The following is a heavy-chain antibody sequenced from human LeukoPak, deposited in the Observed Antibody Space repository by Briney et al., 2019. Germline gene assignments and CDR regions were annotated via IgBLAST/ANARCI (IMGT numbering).Heavy chain of an antibody. CDR2: IYSGGST. CDR3: ARVDDISFDRWFDS. Sequence: GGSLRLSCAASGFTVSSNYMSWVRQAPGKGLEWVSVIYSGGSTYYADSVKGRFTISRDNSKNTLYLQMNSLRAEDTAVYYRARVDDISFDRWFDSWGQGTLVTVSS. CDR1: GFTVSSNY. V-gene: IGHV3-53*01. D-gene: IGHD3-9*01. J-gene: IGHJ5*01.